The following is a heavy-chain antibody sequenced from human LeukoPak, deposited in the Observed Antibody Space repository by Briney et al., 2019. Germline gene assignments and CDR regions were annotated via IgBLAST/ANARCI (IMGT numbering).Heavy chain of an antibody. Sequence: GGSLRLSCAASGFTFSSYAMHWVRQAPGKGLEWVAVISYDGSNKYYADSVKGRFTISRDNYKNTLYLQMNSLRAEDTAVYYCARDDYDSSGYHPYFDYWGQGTLVTVSS. V-gene: IGHV3-30-3*01. CDR1: GFTFSSYA. CDR3: ARDDYDSSGYHPYFDY. D-gene: IGHD3-22*01. CDR2: ISYDGSNK. J-gene: IGHJ4*02.